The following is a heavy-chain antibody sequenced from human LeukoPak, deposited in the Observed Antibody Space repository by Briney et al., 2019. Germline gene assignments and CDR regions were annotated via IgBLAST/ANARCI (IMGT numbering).Heavy chain of an antibody. Sequence: ASVKVSCKASGYTFINYVITWVRQAPGQGLEWMGWISAYNSAYNGNTHYAQKLQGRVTMTTDTSTNTGYMEPRSLRSDDTAVYYCAREYGSGSYTGIDYWGQGALVSVSS. CDR1: GYTFINYV. CDR2: ISAYNSAYNGNT. J-gene: IGHJ4*02. D-gene: IGHD3-10*01. V-gene: IGHV1-18*01. CDR3: AREYGSGSYTGIDY.